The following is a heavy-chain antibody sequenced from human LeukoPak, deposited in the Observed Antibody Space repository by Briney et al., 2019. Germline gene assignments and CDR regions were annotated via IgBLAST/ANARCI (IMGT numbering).Heavy chain of an antibody. CDR1: AVTISNKY. J-gene: IGHJ4*02. D-gene: IGHD5-12*01. CDR2: IYSDGRT. V-gene: IGHV3-53*01. CDR3: ARGVAYDPHGVLDY. Sequence: GGSLRLSCAHSAVTISNKYKSWVRQAPGKGLEWVSVIYSDGRTYYADSVKGRFTISRDNSKNTLYLQMSSLRAEDAALYYCARGVAYDPHGVLDYWGQGALVTVSS.